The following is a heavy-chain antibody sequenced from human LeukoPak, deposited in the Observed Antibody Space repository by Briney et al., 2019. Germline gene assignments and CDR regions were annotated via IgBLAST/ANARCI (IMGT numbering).Heavy chain of an antibody. CDR3: AREVYDSSLFGGYGMDV. D-gene: IGHD3-22*01. J-gene: IGHJ6*02. CDR1: GFTFSSYG. Sequence: GGSLRLSCAASGFTFSSYGMHWVRQAPGKGLEWVAVIWYDGSNKYYADSVKGRFTISRDNSKNTLYLQMNSLRAEDTAVYYCAREVYDSSLFGGYGMDVWGQGTTVTVSS. CDR2: IWYDGSNK. V-gene: IGHV3-33*01.